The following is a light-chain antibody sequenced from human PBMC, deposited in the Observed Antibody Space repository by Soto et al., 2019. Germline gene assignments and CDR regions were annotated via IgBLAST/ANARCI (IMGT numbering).Light chain of an antibody. CDR2: KAS. J-gene: IGKJ1*01. CDR3: QHYNSYSEA. V-gene: IGKV1-5*03. Sequence: IHRTQSPATLSGSVLYRVSSTFLASQTISSWLAWYQQKPGKAPKLLIYKASTLKSGVPSRFSGSGSGTEFTLTISSLQPDDFATYYCQHYNSYSEAFGQGTKVDIK. CDR1: QTISSW.